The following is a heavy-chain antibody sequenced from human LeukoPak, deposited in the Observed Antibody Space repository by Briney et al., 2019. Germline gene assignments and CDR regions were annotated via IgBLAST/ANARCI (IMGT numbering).Heavy chain of an antibody. CDR1: GYSFTSYW. J-gene: IGHJ6*02. V-gene: IGHV5-51*01. Sequence: GESLKISCKGSGYSFTSYWIGWVRQMPGKGLEWRGIIYPGDSDTRYSPSFQGQVTISADKSISTAYLQWSSLKASDTAMYYCARQSGPFYYYYGMDVWGQGTTVTVSS. CDR2: IYPGDSDT. CDR3: ARQSGPFYYYYGMDV. D-gene: IGHD2-15*01.